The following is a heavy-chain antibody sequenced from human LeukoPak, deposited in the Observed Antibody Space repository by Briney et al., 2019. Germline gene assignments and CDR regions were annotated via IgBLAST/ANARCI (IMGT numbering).Heavy chain of an antibody. V-gene: IGHV3-30*01. D-gene: IGHD6-13*01. Sequence: GGSLRLSCAASGFTFSSYAMHWVRQAPGKGLEWVAVISYDGSNKYYADSVKGRFTISRDNSKNTLYLQMNSLRAEGTAVYYCARDREQQLARWWFDPWGQGTLVTVSS. CDR1: GFTFSSYA. CDR2: ISYDGSNK. J-gene: IGHJ5*02. CDR3: ARDREQQLARWWFDP.